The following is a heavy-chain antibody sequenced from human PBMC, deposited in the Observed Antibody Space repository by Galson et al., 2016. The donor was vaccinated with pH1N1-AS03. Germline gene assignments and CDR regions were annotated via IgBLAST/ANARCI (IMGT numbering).Heavy chain of an antibody. Sequence: TLSLTCAVSGYSISSGFHWAWVRQPPSKGLEWIGTISHSGNTYYNPSLKSRVTMSVDTSKNQFSLKLSSVTAADAAVYYCARSSGSYQFDYWGQGTLVTVSS. V-gene: IGHV4-38-2*01. J-gene: IGHJ4*02. CDR2: ISHSGNT. D-gene: IGHD1-26*01. CDR1: GYSISSGFH. CDR3: ARSSGSYQFDY.